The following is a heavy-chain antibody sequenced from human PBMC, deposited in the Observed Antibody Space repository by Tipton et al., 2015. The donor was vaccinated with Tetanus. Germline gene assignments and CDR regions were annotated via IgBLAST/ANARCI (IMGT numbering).Heavy chain of an antibody. CDR2: ISWNSGTI. CDR1: GFIFDDYA. CDR3: AKDRTGGRYPHFDH. V-gene: IGHV3-9*01. Sequence: SLRLSCGASGFIFDDYAMHWVRQAPGKGLEWVSGISWNSGTITYADSVRGRFTISRDNAKNSLYLQMNSLRAEDTALYYCAKDRTGGRYPHFDHWGQGTLVPVSS. D-gene: IGHD1-26*01. J-gene: IGHJ4*02.